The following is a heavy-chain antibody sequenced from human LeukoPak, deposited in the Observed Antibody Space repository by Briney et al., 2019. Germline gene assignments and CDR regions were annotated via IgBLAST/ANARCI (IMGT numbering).Heavy chain of an antibody. J-gene: IGHJ4*02. V-gene: IGHV3-21*01. CDR2: ISSSSSYI. D-gene: IGHD3-22*01. Sequence: GGSLRLSCAASGFTFSSYSMNWVRQAPGKGLEWVSSISSSSSYIYYADSVKGRFTISRDNAKNSLYLQMNSLRAEDTAVYYCAMSRGLLIVNFDYWGQGTPVTVSS. CDR3: AMSRGLLIVNFDY. CDR1: GFTFSSYS.